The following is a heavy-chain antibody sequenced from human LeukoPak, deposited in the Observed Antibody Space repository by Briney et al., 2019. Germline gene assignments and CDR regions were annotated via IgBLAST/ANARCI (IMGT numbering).Heavy chain of an antibody. CDR1: GFTFSNYW. V-gene: IGHV3-15*01. CDR2: IKSKTDGGTT. J-gene: IGHJ4*02. D-gene: IGHD3-22*01. Sequence: KPGGSLRLSCVGSGFTFSNYWMSWVRQAPGKGLEWVGRIKSKTDGGTTDYAAPVKGRFTISRDDSKNTLYLQMNSLKTEDTAVYYCTTEGGDESITMIVAPFDYWGQGTLVTVSS. CDR3: TTEGGDESITMIVAPFDY.